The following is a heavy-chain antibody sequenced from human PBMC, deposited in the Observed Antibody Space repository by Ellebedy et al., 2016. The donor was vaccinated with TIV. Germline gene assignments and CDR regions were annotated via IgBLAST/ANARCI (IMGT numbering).Heavy chain of an antibody. J-gene: IGHJ6*02. CDR3: ARGGRPKYYYYYYGMDV. CDR2: INPSGGST. V-gene: IGHV1-46*01. Sequence: ASVKVSXXASGYTFTSYYMHWVRQAPGQGLEWMGIINPSGGSTSYAQKFQGRVTMTRDTSTSTVYMELSSLRSEDTAVYYCARGGRPKYYYYYYGMDVWGQGTTVTVSS. CDR1: GYTFTSYY. D-gene: IGHD3-16*01.